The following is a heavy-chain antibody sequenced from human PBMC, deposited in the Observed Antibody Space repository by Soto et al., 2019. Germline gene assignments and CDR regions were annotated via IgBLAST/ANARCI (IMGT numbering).Heavy chain of an antibody. Sequence: GGSLRLSCAASGFTFSSYAMHWVRQAPGKGLEWVAVISYDGSNKYYADSVKGRFTISRDNSKNTLYLQMNSLRAEDTAVYYCARDKASAIFGNLEIGNFDYWGQGTLVTVSS. D-gene: IGHD3-3*01. CDR3: ARDKASAIFGNLEIGNFDY. V-gene: IGHV3-30-3*01. J-gene: IGHJ4*02. CDR2: ISYDGSNK. CDR1: GFTFSSYA.